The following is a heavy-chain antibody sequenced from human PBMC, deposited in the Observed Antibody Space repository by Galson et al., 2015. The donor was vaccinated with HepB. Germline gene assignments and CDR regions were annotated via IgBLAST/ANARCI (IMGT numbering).Heavy chain of an antibody. CDR2: IKSKTDGETT. D-gene: IGHD2-8*02. V-gene: IGHV3-15*01. CDR3: TTDVYYSTYWSWLDP. Sequence: LRLSCAASGFPFNNAWMTWVRQAPGMGLEWVGHIKSKTDGETTDYAAPVKGRFTISRDDSKTRPYLQMNSLKTEDTAVYYCTTDVYYSTYWSWLDPWGQGTLVTVSS. J-gene: IGHJ5*02. CDR1: GFPFNNAW.